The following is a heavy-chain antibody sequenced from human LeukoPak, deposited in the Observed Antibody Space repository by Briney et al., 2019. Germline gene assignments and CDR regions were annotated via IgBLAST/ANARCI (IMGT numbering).Heavy chain of an antibody. D-gene: IGHD4-23*01. CDR2: ISTDYGNT. CDR1: GYTFTSFG. V-gene: IGHV1-18*04. CDR3: ARGPRYCNSGNCYSNH. Sequence: ASVKVSCKASGYTFTSFGINWVRQAPGQGLEWMGWISTDYGNTNYAQEFQGRVTMTTDTSMSRAYMELKSLTSDDTAVYYCARGPRYCNSGNCYSNHWGQGTLVTVSS. J-gene: IGHJ4*02.